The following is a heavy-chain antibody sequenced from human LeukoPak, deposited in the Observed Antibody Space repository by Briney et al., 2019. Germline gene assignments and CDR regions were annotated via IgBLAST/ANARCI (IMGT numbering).Heavy chain of an antibody. CDR2: ISGSGGST. Sequence: QPGGSLRLSCAASGFTFSSYAMSWVRQAPGKGLEWVSAISGSGGSTYYADSVKGRFTISRDNSKNTLYLQMNSLRAEDTAVYYCAKPIYSGNYLLIDYWGQGTLVTVSP. J-gene: IGHJ4*02. CDR3: AKPIYSGNYLLIDY. D-gene: IGHD1-26*01. V-gene: IGHV3-23*01. CDR1: GFTFSSYA.